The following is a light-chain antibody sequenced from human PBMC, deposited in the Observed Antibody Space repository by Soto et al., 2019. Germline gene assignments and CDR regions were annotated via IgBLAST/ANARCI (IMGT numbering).Light chain of an antibody. V-gene: IGLV2-23*01. CDR1: NSDVGSYDL. J-gene: IGLJ2*01. CDR3: CSYAGSYTYVI. Sequence: QSALTQPASVSGSPGQSITISCTGTNSDVGSYDLVSWYQQRPGEAPKVMIYEANRRPSGVSNRFSGSKSGNTASLTISGLQADDEADYFCCSYAGSYTYVIFGGGTKLTVL. CDR2: EAN.